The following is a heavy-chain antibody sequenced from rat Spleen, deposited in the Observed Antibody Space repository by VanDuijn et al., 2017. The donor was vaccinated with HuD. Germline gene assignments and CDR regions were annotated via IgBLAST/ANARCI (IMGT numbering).Heavy chain of an antibody. CDR3: TTDQPGYPPFGY. Sequence: EVQLVESGGGLVQPGRSLKLSCAASGFTFSDYYMAWVRQAPTKGLEWVASISYYGGSTYYRDSVKGRFTISRDNAKSSLYLQMDSLRSEDTATYYATTDQPGYPPFGYWSQGVMVTVCS. CDR1: GFTFSDYY. CDR2: ISYYGGST. J-gene: IGHJ2*01. D-gene: IGHD1-4*01. V-gene: IGHV5-20*01.